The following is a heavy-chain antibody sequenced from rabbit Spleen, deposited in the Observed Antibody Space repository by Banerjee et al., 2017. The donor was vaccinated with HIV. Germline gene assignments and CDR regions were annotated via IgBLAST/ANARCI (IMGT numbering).Heavy chain of an antibody. CDR3: ARDLHAAGV. J-gene: IGHJ4*02. V-gene: IGHV1S45*01. CDR2: IRTGDGST. Sequence: QEQLVESGGDLVKPGTSLTLTCTASGFSFSSSYYMCWVRQAPGKGPEWIGCIRTGDGSTYYASWAKGRFTMSKTSSTTVTLQMTSLTAADTATYFCARDLHAAGVWGPGTLVTVS. D-gene: IGHD4-2*01. CDR1: GFSFSSSYY.